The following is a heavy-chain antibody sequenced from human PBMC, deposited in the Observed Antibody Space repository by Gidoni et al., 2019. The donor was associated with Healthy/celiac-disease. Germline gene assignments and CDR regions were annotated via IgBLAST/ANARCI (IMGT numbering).Heavy chain of an antibody. V-gene: IGHV3-21*01. CDR1: GFTFSSYS. D-gene: IGHD3-9*01. CDR2: IRSSSSYI. Sequence: EVQLVESGGGLVKPGGSLRLSCAASGFTFSSYSMTWVRQAPGKGLEWVSSIRSSSSYIYYADSVKGRFTISRDNAKNSLYLQMNSLRAEDTAVYYCARAYYDILTGYYKVYYYYYMDVWGKGTTVTVSS. J-gene: IGHJ6*03. CDR3: ARAYYDILTGYYKVYYYYYMDV.